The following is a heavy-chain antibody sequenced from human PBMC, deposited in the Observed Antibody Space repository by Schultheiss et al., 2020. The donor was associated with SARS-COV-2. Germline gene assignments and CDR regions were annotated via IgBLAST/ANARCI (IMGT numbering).Heavy chain of an antibody. CDR3: ARDRITVAGTAAWFQH. J-gene: IGHJ1*01. CDR2: ISWNSGSI. D-gene: IGHD6-19*01. Sequence: SLKISCAASGFTFDDYAMHWVRQAPGKGLEWVSGISWNSGSIGYADSVKGRFTISRDNSKNTLYLQMNSLRAEDTAVYYCARDRITVAGTAAWFQHWGQGTLVTVSS. V-gene: IGHV3-9*01. CDR1: GFTFDDYA.